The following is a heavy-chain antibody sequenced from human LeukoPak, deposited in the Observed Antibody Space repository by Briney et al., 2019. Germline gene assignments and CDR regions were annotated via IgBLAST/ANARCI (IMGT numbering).Heavy chain of an antibody. CDR2: ISNSGGNT. Sequence: GGTLRLSCAASGFTFRNYGMSWVRQAPGKGLEWVSAISNSGGNTYYADSVKGRFTISRDNSRNTLYLQMNSLRAEDTALYYCARDGAVAGTGWFDPWGQGTLVTVSS. D-gene: IGHD6-19*01. J-gene: IGHJ5*02. CDR3: ARDGAVAGTGWFDP. V-gene: IGHV3-23*01. CDR1: GFTFRNYG.